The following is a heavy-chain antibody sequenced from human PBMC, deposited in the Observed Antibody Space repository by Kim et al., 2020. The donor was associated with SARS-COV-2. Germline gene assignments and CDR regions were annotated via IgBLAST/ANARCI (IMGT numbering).Heavy chain of an antibody. V-gene: IGHV3-30*18. J-gene: IGHJ6*02. CDR2: ISYDGSNK. Sequence: GGSLRLSCAASGFTFSSYGMHWVRQAPGKGLEWVAVISYDGSNKYYADSVKGRFTISRDNSKNTLYLQMNSLRAEDTAVYYCAKSTNPAAAGTSHPLYYYGMDVWGQGTTVTVSS. CDR1: GFTFSSYG. CDR3: AKSTNPAAAGTSHPLYYYGMDV. D-gene: IGHD6-13*01.